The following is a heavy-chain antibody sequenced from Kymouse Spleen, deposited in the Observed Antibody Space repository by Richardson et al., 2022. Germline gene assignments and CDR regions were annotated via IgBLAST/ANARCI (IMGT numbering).Heavy chain of an antibody. Sequence: QVQLVESGGGVVQPGRSLRLSCAASGFTFSSYGMHWVRQAPGKGLEWVAVIWYDGSNKYYADSVKGRFTISRDNSKNTLYLQMNSLRAEDTAVYYCARDRMGGSGSYYYYGMDVWGQGTTVTVSS. CDR3: ARDRMGGSGSYYYYGMDV. J-gene: IGHJ6*02. V-gene: IGHV3-33*01. CDR2: IWYDGSNK. CDR1: GFTFSSYG. D-gene: IGHD3-10*01.